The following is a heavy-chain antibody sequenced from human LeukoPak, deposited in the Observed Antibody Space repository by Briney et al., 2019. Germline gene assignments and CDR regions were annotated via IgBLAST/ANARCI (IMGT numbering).Heavy chain of an antibody. CDR3: AKAMSCSSTSCYRSGDY. Sequence: GGSLRLSCAASGFTFSSYSMNWVRQAPGKGLEWVSYISSSSTIYYADSVKGRFTISRDNAKTSLYLQMNSLRAEDTAVYYCAKAMSCSSTSCYRSGDYWGQGTLVTVSS. J-gene: IGHJ4*02. CDR2: ISSSSTI. CDR1: GFTFSSYS. D-gene: IGHD2-2*02. V-gene: IGHV3-48*01.